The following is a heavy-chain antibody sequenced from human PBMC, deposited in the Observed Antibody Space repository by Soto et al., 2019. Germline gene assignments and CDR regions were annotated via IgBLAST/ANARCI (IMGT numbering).Heavy chain of an antibody. D-gene: IGHD3-22*01. V-gene: IGHV1-69*01. J-gene: IGHJ6*02. Sequence: QVQLVQSGAEVKKPGSSVKVSCKASGGTFSSYAISWVRQAPGQGLEWMGGIIPIFGTANYAQKFQGRVTITADESTSTAYMELSSLRSEDTAVYYCARALTPYYYDSSGYPNRDYYYDMDVWGQGTTVTVSS. CDR1: GGTFSSYA. CDR2: IIPIFGTA. CDR3: ARALTPYYYDSSGYPNRDYYYDMDV.